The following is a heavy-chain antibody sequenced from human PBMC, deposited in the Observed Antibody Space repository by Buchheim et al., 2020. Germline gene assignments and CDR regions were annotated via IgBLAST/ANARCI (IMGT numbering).Heavy chain of an antibody. CDR3: ARGGYYDFWSGLWVYYYGMDV. D-gene: IGHD3-3*01. J-gene: IGHJ6*02. Sequence: QVQLVQSGAEVKKPGASVRVSCKASGYTFTSYDINWVRQATGQGLEWMGWMNPNSGNTGYAQKFQGRVTMTRNTSISTAYMELSSLRSEDTAVYYCARGGYYDFWSGLWVYYYGMDVWGQGTT. CDR1: GYTFTSYD. V-gene: IGHV1-8*01. CDR2: MNPNSGNT.